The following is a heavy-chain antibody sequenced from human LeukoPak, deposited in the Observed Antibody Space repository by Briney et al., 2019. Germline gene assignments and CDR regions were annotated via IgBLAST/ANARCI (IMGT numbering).Heavy chain of an antibody. CDR1: GFTFSNYW. CDR2: IYTDGSST. CDR3: ARAVAGIDF. V-gene: IGHV3-74*01. Sequence: GGFLRLSCAASGFTFSNYWMHWVRQAPGKGLVWVSRIYTDGSSTSYADSVEGRFTISRDNAKNTLYLQMSSLRAEDTAVYYCARAVAGIDFWGQGTLVTVSS. J-gene: IGHJ4*02. D-gene: IGHD6-19*01.